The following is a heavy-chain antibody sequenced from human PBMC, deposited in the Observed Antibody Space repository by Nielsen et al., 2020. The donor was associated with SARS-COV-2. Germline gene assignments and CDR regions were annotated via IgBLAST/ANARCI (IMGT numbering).Heavy chain of an antibody. D-gene: IGHD4-11*01. CDR1: GFTVSSNY. CDR3: ARGPYTRYGMDV. CDR2: IYSGGST. Sequence: GESLRISCAASGFTVSSNYMRWVRQAPGKGMEWVSVIYSGGSTYYADSVKGRFTISRDNSKNTLYLQMNSLRAEDTAVYYCARGPYTRYGMDVWGQGTTVTVSS. J-gene: IGHJ6*02. V-gene: IGHV3-66*01.